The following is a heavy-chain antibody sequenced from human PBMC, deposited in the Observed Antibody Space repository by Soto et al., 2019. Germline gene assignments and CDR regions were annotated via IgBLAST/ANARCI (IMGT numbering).Heavy chain of an antibody. CDR3: ARDNWNYVSAFDI. Sequence: GGSLRLSCAASGFPFSSYAMHWVRQAPGKGLEWVAVIWNDGTNKYYADSVKGRFTISRDNSKTTLYLQMNSLRAEDTAVYYCARDNWNYVSAFDIWGQGTMVTVSS. CDR1: GFPFSSYA. J-gene: IGHJ3*02. D-gene: IGHD1-7*01. V-gene: IGHV3-33*01. CDR2: IWNDGTNK.